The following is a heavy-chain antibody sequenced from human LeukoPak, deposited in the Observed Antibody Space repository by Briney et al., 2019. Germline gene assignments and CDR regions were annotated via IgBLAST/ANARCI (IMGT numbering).Heavy chain of an antibody. Sequence: GASVKVSCKASGYTFTGYYMHWVRQAPGQGLEWMGWINPNSGGTNYAQKFQGWVTMTRDTSISTAYMELSRLRSDDTAVYYCARERTGDVTVALSYWGQGTLVTVSS. CDR2: INPNSGGT. V-gene: IGHV1-2*04. D-gene: IGHD4-23*01. CDR3: ARERTGDVTVALSY. J-gene: IGHJ4*02. CDR1: GYTFTGYY.